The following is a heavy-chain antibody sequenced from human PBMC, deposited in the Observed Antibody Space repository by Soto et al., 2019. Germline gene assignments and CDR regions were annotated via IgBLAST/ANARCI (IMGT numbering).Heavy chain of an antibody. D-gene: IGHD6-6*01. CDR1: GYTFTAYY. Sequence: ASVKVSCKASGYTFTAYYMHWVLQAPGQGLEWMGWINPNSGGSNFAQKFQGWVTMTRDTSISTAYMELNRLRSDDTAVYYCARGRGLYSSSSDYFDHWGQGTLVTVSS. V-gene: IGHV1-2*04. J-gene: IGHJ4*02. CDR2: INPNSGGS. CDR3: ARGRGLYSSSSDYFDH.